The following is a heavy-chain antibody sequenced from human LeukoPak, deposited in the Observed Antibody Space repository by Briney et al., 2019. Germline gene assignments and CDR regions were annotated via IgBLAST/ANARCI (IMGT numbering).Heavy chain of an antibody. Sequence: GASVKVSCKASGYTFTGYYMYWVRQAPGQGLEWMGRINPNSGGTNYAQKFQGRVTMTRDTSISTAYMELSRLRSDDTAVYYCARGPITMISYYYMDVWGKGTTVTVSS. CDR3: ARGPITMISYYYMDV. J-gene: IGHJ6*03. CDR2: INPNSGGT. CDR1: GYTFTGYY. V-gene: IGHV1-2*06. D-gene: IGHD3-22*01.